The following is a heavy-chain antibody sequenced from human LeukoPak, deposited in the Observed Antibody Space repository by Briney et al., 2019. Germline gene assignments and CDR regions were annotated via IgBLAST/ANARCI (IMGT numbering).Heavy chain of an antibody. CDR1: GYTFTSYA. V-gene: IGHV1-3*03. CDR2: INAGNGNT. Sequence: ASVKVSCKASGYTFTSYAMHWVRQAPGQRLEWMGWINAGNGNTKYSQEFQGRVTITRDTSASTAYMELSSLRSEDTAVYYCARSVSGGPDDYYYYMDVWGKGTTVTISS. CDR3: ARSVSGGPDDYYYYMDV. J-gene: IGHJ6*03. D-gene: IGHD3-10*01.